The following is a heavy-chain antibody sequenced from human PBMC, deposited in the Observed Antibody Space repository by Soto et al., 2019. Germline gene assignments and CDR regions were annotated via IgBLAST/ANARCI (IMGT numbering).Heavy chain of an antibody. J-gene: IGHJ6*02. D-gene: IGHD6-19*01. V-gene: IGHV1-2*01. Sequence: GASVNVSCKASGCTFTGYYMHWVRQAPGQGLEWMGWINPNSGGTNYAQKFQFSVTSSRDTSISTAYMELSRLRSDDTAVYYCARDLRQWLVGYYYYGMDVWGQGTTVTSP. CDR3: ARDLRQWLVGYYYYGMDV. CDR1: GCTFTGYY. CDR2: INPNSGGT.